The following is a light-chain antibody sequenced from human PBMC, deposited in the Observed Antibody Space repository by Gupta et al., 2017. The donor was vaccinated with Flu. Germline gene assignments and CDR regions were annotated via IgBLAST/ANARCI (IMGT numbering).Light chain of an antibody. CDR1: SNDVGGSNY. Sequence: QSALTQPRSVSGSPGQSVTISCTGTSNDVGGSNYVSWYQQHPGKAPKVRVYDVTKRPSGVPDRVAGSKSGNKAYPNTPGLQAEDEAEDEGCSHAGSNIQWGCGGGT. CDR3: CSHAGSNIQWG. CDR2: DVT. J-gene: IGLJ3*02. V-gene: IGLV2-11*01.